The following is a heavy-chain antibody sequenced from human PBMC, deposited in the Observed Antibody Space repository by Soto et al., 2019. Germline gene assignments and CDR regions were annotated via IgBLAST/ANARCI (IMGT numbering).Heavy chain of an antibody. D-gene: IGHD3-22*01. CDR2: TSATGSTT. CDR3: AKDRTLYCETTFDY. Sequence: EVQLLESGGGLVQPGGSLRLSCAVSGFTFSTHAMSWVRQAPGKGLEWVSGTSATGSTTYYADSVKGQFTISRDNSKNTLYLQMNSLRAEDTAVYYCAKDRTLYCETTFDYWGQGTLVIVSS. J-gene: IGHJ4*02. CDR1: GFTFSTHA. V-gene: IGHV3-23*01.